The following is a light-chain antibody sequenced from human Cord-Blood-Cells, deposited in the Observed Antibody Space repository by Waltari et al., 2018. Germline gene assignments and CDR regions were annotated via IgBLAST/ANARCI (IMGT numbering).Light chain of an antibody. Sequence: EIVLTQSPGTLSLSPGERATLSCRASQSVSSSYLAWYQQKPGQAPRLLIYGASSRATGIPDRFSGSGSGTEFTLTISSLQSEDFAVYYCQQYNNWPRAFGPGTKVDIK. CDR3: QQYNNWPRA. J-gene: IGKJ3*01. CDR2: GAS. V-gene: IGKV3-20*01. CDR1: QSVSSSY.